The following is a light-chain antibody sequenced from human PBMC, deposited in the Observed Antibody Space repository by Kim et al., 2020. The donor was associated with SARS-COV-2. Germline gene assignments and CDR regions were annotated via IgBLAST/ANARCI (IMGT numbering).Light chain of an antibody. Sequence: LTQPHSVSESPGKTVTISCTRSSGSIARNYVQWYQQRPGSAPVSVIYEDKQRPSGVPDRFSGSIDSSSNSASLTISGLKAEDEADYYCQSYDATVVFGTGTKVTVL. CDR1: SGSIARNY. J-gene: IGLJ1*01. CDR2: EDK. CDR3: QSYDATVV. V-gene: IGLV6-57*04.